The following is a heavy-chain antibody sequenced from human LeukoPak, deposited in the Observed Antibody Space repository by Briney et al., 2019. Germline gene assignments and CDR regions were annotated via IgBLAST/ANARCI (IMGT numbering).Heavy chain of an antibody. Sequence: SETLSLTCAVYGGSFSGYYWSWIRQPPGKGPEWIGEINHSGSTNYNPSLKSRVTISVDTSKNQFSLKLSSVTAADTAVYYCARVYGGNSYWGQGTLVTVSS. D-gene: IGHD4-23*01. CDR2: INHSGST. V-gene: IGHV4-34*01. J-gene: IGHJ4*02. CDR1: GGSFSGYY. CDR3: ARVYGGNSY.